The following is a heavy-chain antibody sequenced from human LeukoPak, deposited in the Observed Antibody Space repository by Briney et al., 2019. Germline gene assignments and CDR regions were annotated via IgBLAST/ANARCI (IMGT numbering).Heavy chain of an antibody. V-gene: IGHV3-48*03. CDR2: ISSSGSTI. CDR1: GFTFSSYE. J-gene: IGHJ4*02. Sequence: GGSLRLSCAASGFTFSSYEMNWVRQAPGKGLEWVSYISSSGSTIYYADSVKGRFTISRDNAKNSLYLQMNSLRAEDMAVYYCARFGTTVTRNYWGQGTLDTVSS. CDR3: ARFGTTVTRNY. D-gene: IGHD4-17*01.